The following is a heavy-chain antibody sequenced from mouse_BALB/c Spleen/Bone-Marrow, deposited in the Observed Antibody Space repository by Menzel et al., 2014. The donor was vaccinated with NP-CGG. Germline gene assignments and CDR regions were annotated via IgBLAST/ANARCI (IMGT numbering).Heavy chain of an antibody. CDR1: GYTFTSYY. D-gene: IGHD2-1*01. V-gene: IGHV1S81*02. Sequence: QVQLKQSGAELVKPGASVKLSCKASGYTFTSYYIYWVKQRPGQGLEWIGEINPSNGGTNFNEKFKSEATLTVDKSSSTAYMQLSSLTSEDSAVYYCTRSNGNWFAYWGQGTLVTVSA. CDR3: TRSNGNWFAY. CDR2: INPSNGGT. J-gene: IGHJ3*01.